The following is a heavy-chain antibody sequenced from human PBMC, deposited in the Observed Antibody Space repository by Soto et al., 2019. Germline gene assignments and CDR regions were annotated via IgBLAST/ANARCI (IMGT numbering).Heavy chain of an antibody. CDR2: MKSKTDGGTT. Sequence: GGSLRLSCAASGFTFTNAWMNWVRQAPGKGLEWVGRMKSKTDGGTTDYAGPVKGRFTISRDDSKNTVYLQMNSLKSEDTAVYYCTTDGRLRYFVPGVGYYYYAMDVWGQGTTVTVSS. V-gene: IGHV3-15*07. D-gene: IGHD3-9*01. CDR1: GFTFTNAW. J-gene: IGHJ6*02. CDR3: TTDGRLRYFVPGVGYYYYAMDV.